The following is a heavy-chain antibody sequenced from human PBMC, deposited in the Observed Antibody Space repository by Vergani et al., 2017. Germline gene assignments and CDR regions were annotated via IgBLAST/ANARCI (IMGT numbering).Heavy chain of an antibody. CDR2: IYYSGST. V-gene: IGHV4-39*07. CDR3: ARELDAFDI. J-gene: IGHJ3*02. CDR1: GGSISSSSYY. Sequence: QLQLQESGPGLVKPSETLSLTCTVSGGSISSSSYYWGRIRQPPGKGLEVIGSIYYSGSTYYNPSLKSRVTISVDTSKNQFSLKLSSVTAADTAVYYCARELDAFDIWGEGTMVTVSS.